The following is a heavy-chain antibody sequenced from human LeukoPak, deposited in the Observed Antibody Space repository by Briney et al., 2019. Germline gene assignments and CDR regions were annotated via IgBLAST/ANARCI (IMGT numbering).Heavy chain of an antibody. Sequence: PSQTLSLTCTVSGDSISSSDYGWSWIRQPPGRGLEFVGCLYFSGSTYYNPSLNGRVTISVDTSKNQFSLNLDSMTAADTALYFCARHRSHHGWFDPWGQGTLVTVSS. CDR2: LYFSGST. J-gene: IGHJ5*02. D-gene: IGHD2-8*01. CDR3: ARHRSHHGWFDP. CDR1: GDSISSSDYG. V-gene: IGHV4-39*01.